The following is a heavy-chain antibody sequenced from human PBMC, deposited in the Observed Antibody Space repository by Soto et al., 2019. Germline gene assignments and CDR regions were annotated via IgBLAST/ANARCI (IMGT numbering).Heavy chain of an antibody. J-gene: IGHJ4*01. CDR3: TRLHVGATSLSMSQN. CDR2: IRSKANSYAT. CDR1: GFTFRGSA. Sequence: GGSLRLSCAASGFTFRGSAMHWVRQASGKGLEWVGRIRSKANSYATAYAASVKGRFTISRDDSKNTAYLQMNSLKTEYTDVYYCTRLHVGATSLSMSQNWGQGTMVTVSS. D-gene: IGHD1-26*01. V-gene: IGHV3-73*01.